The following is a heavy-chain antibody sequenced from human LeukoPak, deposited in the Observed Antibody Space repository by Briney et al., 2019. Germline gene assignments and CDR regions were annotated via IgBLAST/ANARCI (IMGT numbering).Heavy chain of an antibody. CDR2: IYSGGST. J-gene: IGHJ4*02. CDR1: GFTVSSNY. V-gene: IGHV3-53*01. Sequence: PGGSLRLSCAASGFTVSSNYMSWVRQAPGKGLEWVSVIYSGGSTYYADSVKGRFTISRDNAKNSLYLQMSSLRAEDTAVYYCARSTAGLDYWGQGTLVTVSS. D-gene: IGHD1-1*01. CDR3: ARSTAGLDY.